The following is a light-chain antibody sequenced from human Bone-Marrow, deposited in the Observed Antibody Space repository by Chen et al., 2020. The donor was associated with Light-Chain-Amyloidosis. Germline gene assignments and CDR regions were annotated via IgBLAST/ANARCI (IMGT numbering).Light chain of an antibody. CDR2: RDT. Sequence: SYELTQPPAVSVSPGQTARITCSGDDLPTKYAYWYQQKPGQAPVLVIHRDTERPSGISERFSGSSSGTTATLTISVVQAVDEAEYRCQSADRSGTYDVIFGGGTKLTVL. CDR3: QSADRSGTYDVI. J-gene: IGLJ2*01. CDR1: DLPTKY. V-gene: IGLV3-25*03.